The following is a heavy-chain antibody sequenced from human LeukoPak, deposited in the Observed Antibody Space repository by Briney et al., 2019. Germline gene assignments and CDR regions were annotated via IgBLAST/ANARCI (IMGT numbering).Heavy chain of an antibody. CDR2: IYYSGST. V-gene: IGHV4-39*01. CDR3: ARHKDYYYSYMDV. J-gene: IGHJ6*03. Sequence: SETLSLTCSVSGDSISTSSYYWGWIRQPPGKGLEWIGTIYYSGSTYYNPSLTSRVTISVDTPKNQFSLKLSSVTAADTAVYYCARHKDYYYSYMDVWGKGTTVTISS. CDR1: GDSISTSSYY.